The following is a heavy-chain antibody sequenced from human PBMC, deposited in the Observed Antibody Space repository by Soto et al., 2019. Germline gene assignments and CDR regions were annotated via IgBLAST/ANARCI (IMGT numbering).Heavy chain of an antibody. J-gene: IGHJ3*02. V-gene: IGHV1-2*02. Sequence: GASVKVSCKASGYTFTAYFIVWVRQAPGQGLEWTGWINANSRDTNNAMKFQDRVTMTSDASTRTAYMELSRLRSDDTAVYYCAREPMVRAAHGFDIWGQGTMVTVSS. CDR2: INANSRDT. CDR3: AREPMVRAAHGFDI. D-gene: IGHD3-10*01. CDR1: GYTFTAYF.